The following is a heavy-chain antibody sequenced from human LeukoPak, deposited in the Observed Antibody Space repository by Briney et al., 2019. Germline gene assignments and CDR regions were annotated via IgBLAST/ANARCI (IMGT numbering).Heavy chain of an antibody. Sequence: GGSLRLSCAASGFTFSSYWMSWVRQAPGKGLEWVANIKQDGGEKNYVDAVKGRFSISRDNAKSSLYLQMNSVRADDTAVYFCARETVYGSRSYHPYWGQGTLVTVSS. J-gene: IGHJ4*02. V-gene: IGHV3-7*04. CDR1: GFTFSSYW. D-gene: IGHD3-10*01. CDR2: IKQDGGEK. CDR3: ARETVYGSRSYHPY.